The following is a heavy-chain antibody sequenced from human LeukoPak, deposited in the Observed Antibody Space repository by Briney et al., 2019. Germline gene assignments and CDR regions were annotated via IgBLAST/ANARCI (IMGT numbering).Heavy chain of an antibody. CDR2: IYYSGST. J-gene: IGHJ4*02. D-gene: IGHD6-6*01. V-gene: IGHV4-30-4*01. CDR3: ASYSSSSYFDY. Sequence: SETLSLTCTVSGGSISSGDYYWSWIRQPPGKGLEWIGYIYYSGSTYYNPSLKSRVTISVDTSKNQFSLKLSSVTAADTAVYYCASYSSSSYFDYWGQGTLVTVSS. CDR1: GGSISSGDYY.